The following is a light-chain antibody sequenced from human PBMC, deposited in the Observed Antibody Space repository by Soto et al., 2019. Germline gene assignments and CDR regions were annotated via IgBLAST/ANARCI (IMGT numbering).Light chain of an antibody. CDR3: QQRSNWPPLT. CDR1: QSVNSY. V-gene: IGKV3-11*01. CDR2: DAS. Sequence: EIVLTQSPATLSLSPGERATLSCRASQSVNSYLAWYQQKPGQAPRLLIYDASNRATGSPARFSGSESGTDFTLTISSLEPEDSAVYYCQQRSNWPPLTFGGGTKVEIK. J-gene: IGKJ4*01.